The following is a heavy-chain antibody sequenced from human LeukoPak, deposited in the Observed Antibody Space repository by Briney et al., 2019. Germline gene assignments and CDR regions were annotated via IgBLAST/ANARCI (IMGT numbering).Heavy chain of an antibody. J-gene: IGHJ4*02. CDR2: IRYDGNNE. D-gene: IGHD3-10*02. V-gene: IGHV3-30*02. Sequence: GGSLRLSCAASGFTFNDYYMHWVRQAPGKGLEWVAFIRYDGNNEYYADSVKGRFTISRDNSKNTLYLQMNSLRAEDTAVYYCARDDYGRADYWGQGTLVTVSS. CDR1: GFTFNDYY. CDR3: ARDDYGRADY.